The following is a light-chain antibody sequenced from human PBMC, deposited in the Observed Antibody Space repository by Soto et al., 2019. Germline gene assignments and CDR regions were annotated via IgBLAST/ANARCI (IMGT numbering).Light chain of an antibody. CDR3: QHYNCYSEA. CDR1: QTMRSW. CDR2: KSS. J-gene: IGKJ1*01. Sequence: DIQMTQSPSTLSGSVGDRVTITCRASQTMRSWLAWYQQKPGKAPKLLLYKSSTLKSGGPSSFSGSGSGTEFTPTISRLQPDDFATYYYQHYNCYSEAFGQGTKVDFK. V-gene: IGKV1-5*03.